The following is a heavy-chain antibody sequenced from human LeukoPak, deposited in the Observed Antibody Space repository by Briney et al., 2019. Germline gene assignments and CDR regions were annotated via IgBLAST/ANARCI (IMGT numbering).Heavy chain of an antibody. J-gene: IGHJ4*02. CDR2: INHSGST. D-gene: IGHD6-19*01. CDR1: GGSFSGYY. Sequence: SETLSLTCAVFGGSFSGYYWSWIRQPPGKGLEWIGRINHSGSTNYNPSLKSRVTISVGTSKNQFSLKVSSLSDEHTTVYYCARDIAHSSGWGYFDYWGQGTLVTVPS. V-gene: IGHV4-34*01. CDR3: ARDIAHSSGWGYFDY.